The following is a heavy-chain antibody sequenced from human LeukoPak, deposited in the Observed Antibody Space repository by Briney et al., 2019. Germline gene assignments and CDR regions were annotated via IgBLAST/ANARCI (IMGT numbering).Heavy chain of an antibody. CDR3: AKDFGSWYIHYGMDV. V-gene: IGHV3-23*01. CDR1: GFTFSSYA. J-gene: IGHJ6*04. CDR2: ISGSGGST. D-gene: IGHD6-13*01. Sequence: GGSLRLSCAASGFTFSSYAMSWVRQAPGKGLEWVSAISGSGGSTYYADSAKGRFTISRDNSKNTLYLQMNSLRAEDTAVYYCAKDFGSWYIHYGMDVWGKGTTVTVSS.